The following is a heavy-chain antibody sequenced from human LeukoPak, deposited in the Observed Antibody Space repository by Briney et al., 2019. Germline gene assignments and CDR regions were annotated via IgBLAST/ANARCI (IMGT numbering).Heavy chain of an antibody. V-gene: IGHV3-48*01. Sequence: GGSLRLSCAASGFTPTSMNWVRQAPGKGLEWVSYISIGSSTIHYADSVKGRFTISRDDAKRSVFLQMNSLRVEDTAVYYCGGIPLSTTIIDHWGQGILVSVSS. CDR2: ISIGSSTI. D-gene: IGHD2/OR15-2a*01. J-gene: IGHJ4*02. CDR1: GFTPTS. CDR3: GGIPLSTTIIDH.